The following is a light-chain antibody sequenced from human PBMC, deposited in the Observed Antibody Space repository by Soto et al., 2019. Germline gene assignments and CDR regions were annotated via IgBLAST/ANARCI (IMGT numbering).Light chain of an antibody. CDR1: QSVSSD. J-gene: IGKJ4*01. CDR3: QQYNNCIT. CDR2: GAS. V-gene: IGKV3-15*01. Sequence: EIVMTQSPATLSVSPGERATLSCRASQSVSSDLAWYQQKPGQAPRLLIYGASTRATGIPARFSGSGSATEFTLTISSLQSEDFAVYFCQQYNNCITCGGGTKVEIK.